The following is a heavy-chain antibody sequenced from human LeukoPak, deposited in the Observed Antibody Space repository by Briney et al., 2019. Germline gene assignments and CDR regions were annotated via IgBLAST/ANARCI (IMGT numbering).Heavy chain of an antibody. CDR1: GGSISSYY. CDR2: IYYSGST. D-gene: IGHD6-6*01. V-gene: IGHV4-39*07. CDR3: ARFVTSRGLYNWFDP. J-gene: IGHJ5*02. Sequence: SETLSLTCTVSGGSISSYYWGWIRQPPGKGLEWIGSIYYSGSTYYNPSLKSRVTISVDTSKNQFSLKLSSVTAADTAVYYCARFVTSRGLYNWFDPWGQGTLVTVSS.